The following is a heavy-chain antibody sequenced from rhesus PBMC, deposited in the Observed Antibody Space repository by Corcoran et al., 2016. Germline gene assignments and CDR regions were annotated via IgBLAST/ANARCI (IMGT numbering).Heavy chain of an antibody. Sequence: QVQLQESGPGPVKPSETLSLTCAVSGGSISDDYYWSWIRQPPGKGLEWIGYIYGSGGGTNYNPSLKTRVTISIDPSKNQFSLKLSSVTAADTAVYYCAREGAGTALFFDWGQGVLVTVSS. D-gene: IGHD1-20*01. J-gene: IGHJ4*01. CDR1: GGSISDDYY. V-gene: IGHV4-106*01. CDR3: AREGAGTALFFD. CDR2: IYGSGGGT.